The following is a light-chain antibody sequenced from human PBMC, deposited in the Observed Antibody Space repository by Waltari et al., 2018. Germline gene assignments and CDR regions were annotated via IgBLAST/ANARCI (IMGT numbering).Light chain of an antibody. J-gene: IGLJ3*02. CDR1: SGHSSTV. CDR2: VNSDGSH. V-gene: IGLV4-69*01. CDR3: QTGGHGTWV. Sequence: QLVLTQSPSASASLGASVQPTCTLRSGHSSTVVASLQQRPEKGPRYLMKVNSDGSHTKGDEIPDRFSGSSSGAERYLTISSLQSEDEADYFCQTGGHGTWVFGGGTKLTVL.